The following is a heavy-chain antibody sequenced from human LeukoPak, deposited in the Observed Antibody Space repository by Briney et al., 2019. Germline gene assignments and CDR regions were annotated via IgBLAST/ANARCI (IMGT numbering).Heavy chain of an antibody. Sequence: SETLSLTCAVYGGSSSGYSWSWIRQPPGKGLEWIGEVNHSGSTNYSPSLKSRVTISVDTSKNQFSLKLSSVTAADTAVYYCAKSRTGDGLDYWGQGTLVTVSS. CDR2: VNHSGST. V-gene: IGHV4-34*01. D-gene: IGHD7-27*01. CDR3: AKSRTGDGLDY. J-gene: IGHJ4*02. CDR1: GGSSSGYS.